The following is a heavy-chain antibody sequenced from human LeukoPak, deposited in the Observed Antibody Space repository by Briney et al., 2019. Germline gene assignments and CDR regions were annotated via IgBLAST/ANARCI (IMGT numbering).Heavy chain of an antibody. CDR2: IYTSGST. Sequence: SETLSLTCTVSGGSISSYYWSWIRQPAGKGLEWLGRIYTSGSTNYNPSLKSRVTMSVDTSKNQFSLKLSSVTAADTAVYYCARDGPYGYDFYYYYGMDVWGQGTTVTVSS. D-gene: IGHD5-12*01. J-gene: IGHJ6*02. V-gene: IGHV4-4*07. CDR1: GGSISSYY. CDR3: ARDGPYGYDFYYYYGMDV.